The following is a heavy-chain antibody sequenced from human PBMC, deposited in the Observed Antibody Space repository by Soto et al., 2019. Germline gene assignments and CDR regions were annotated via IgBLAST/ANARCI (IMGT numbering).Heavy chain of an antibody. CDR3: ARDHIAVAGATDY. Sequence: QVQLQESGPGLVKPSETLSLTCTVSGGSISSYYWSWIRQPPGKGLEWIGYIYYSGSTNYNPSLKSRVTISVDTSKNQFSLKLSSVTAADTAVYYCARDHIAVAGATDYWGQGTLVTVSS. CDR1: GGSISSYY. CDR2: IYYSGST. V-gene: IGHV4-59*01. D-gene: IGHD6-19*01. J-gene: IGHJ4*02.